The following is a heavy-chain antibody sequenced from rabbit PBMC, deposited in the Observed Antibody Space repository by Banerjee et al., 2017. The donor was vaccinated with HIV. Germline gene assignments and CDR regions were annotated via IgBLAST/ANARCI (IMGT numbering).Heavy chain of an antibody. CDR2: IGVGSSGST. D-gene: IGHD1-1*01. CDR1: GFSFSSSDY. J-gene: IGHJ4*01. CDR3: ARGGSSGGL. V-gene: IGHV1S45*01. Sequence: QEQLVASGGGLVQPEGSLSLTCTASGFSFSSSDYMCWVRQAPGKGLEWIACIGVGSSGSTWYASGAKGRFTIAKTAATTVTLQMTRLTAADTATYFCARGGSSGGLWGPGTLVTVS.